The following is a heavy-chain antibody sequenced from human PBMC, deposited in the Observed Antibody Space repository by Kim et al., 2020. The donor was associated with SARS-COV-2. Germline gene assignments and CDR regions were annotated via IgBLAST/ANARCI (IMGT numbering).Heavy chain of an antibody. Sequence: DSVKGRVTVYRDNSQNTLFLQIDSLRAEDTAVYYCAREGHSSGRAGSFDYWGQGTLVTVSS. J-gene: IGHJ4*02. V-gene: IGHV3-30*01. D-gene: IGHD3-22*01. CDR3: AREGHSSGRAGSFDY.